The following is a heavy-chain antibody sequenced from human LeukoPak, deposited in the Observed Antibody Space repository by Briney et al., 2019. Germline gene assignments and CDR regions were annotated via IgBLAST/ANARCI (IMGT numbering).Heavy chain of an antibody. Sequence: PGGSLRLSCAASGFTFSSYGMHWVRQAPGKGLEWVAFIRKDGSNEYYADSVKGRFTISRDNSKNTVDLQMNSLRAEDTAVYYCAREAWGGLPAPNGFDPWGQGTLVTVSP. D-gene: IGHD2-2*01. V-gene: IGHV3-30*02. CDR3: AREAWGGLPAPNGFDP. CDR2: IRKDGSNE. J-gene: IGHJ5*02. CDR1: GFTFSSYG.